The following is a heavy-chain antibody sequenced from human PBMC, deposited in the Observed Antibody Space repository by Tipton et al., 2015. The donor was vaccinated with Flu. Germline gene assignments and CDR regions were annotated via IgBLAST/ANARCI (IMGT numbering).Heavy chain of an antibody. J-gene: IGHJ6*02. CDR1: GFTFSTYE. D-gene: IGHD3-22*01. CDR2: ISSSARTI. V-gene: IGHV3-48*03. Sequence: SLRLSCAASGFTFSTYEMNWVRQAPGKGLEWVSYISSSARTIYYADSVKGRFTISRDNAKNSLYLQMSSLRAEDTAVYYCARDGMIMSYGMDVWGQGTTVTVSS. CDR3: ARDGMIMSYGMDV.